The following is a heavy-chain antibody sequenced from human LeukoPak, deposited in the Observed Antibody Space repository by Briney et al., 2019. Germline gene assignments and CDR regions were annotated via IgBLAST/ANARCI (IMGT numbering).Heavy chain of an antibody. J-gene: IGHJ5*02. Sequence: QPGGSLRLSCSASGFTFSSYWMHWVRRVPGKGLVWVSRIKSDGSSTSYADSVKGRFTISRDNVKNMLYLHMNSLRVEDTAVYYCAREVYYGSGNWFDRWGQGTLVTVSS. CDR3: AREVYYGSGNWFDR. CDR2: IKSDGSST. V-gene: IGHV3-74*01. CDR1: GFTFSSYW. D-gene: IGHD3-10*01.